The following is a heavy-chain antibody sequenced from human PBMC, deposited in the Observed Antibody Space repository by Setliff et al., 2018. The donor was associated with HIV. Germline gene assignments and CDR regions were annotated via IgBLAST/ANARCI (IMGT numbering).Heavy chain of an antibody. CDR3: ARGDGYNPWNAFDI. Sequence: GGSLRLSCAASGFTFSDYYLNWFRLAPGKGLEWISHITNTGSSTNYADSVKGRFTISRDNAKYSLYLQMNTLRVEDTAVYYCARGDGYNPWNAFDIWGQGTMVTV. CDR1: GFTFSDYY. J-gene: IGHJ3*02. D-gene: IGHD5-12*01. CDR2: ITNTGSST. V-gene: IGHV3-11*04.